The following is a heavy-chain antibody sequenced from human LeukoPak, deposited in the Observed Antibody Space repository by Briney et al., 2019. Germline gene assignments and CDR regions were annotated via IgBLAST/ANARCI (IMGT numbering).Heavy chain of an antibody. CDR3: ARGSSPNIDY. J-gene: IGHJ4*02. CDR1: GLTVRSNY. Sequence: GGSLRLSCAASGLTVRSNYMGWFRQAPGRGLEWVSVIYSGGSTYYADSVKGRFTISRDNSKNTLYLQMNSLRAEDTAVYYCARGSSPNIDYWGQGTLVTVSS. D-gene: IGHD2/OR15-2a*01. CDR2: IYSGGST. V-gene: IGHV3-66*01.